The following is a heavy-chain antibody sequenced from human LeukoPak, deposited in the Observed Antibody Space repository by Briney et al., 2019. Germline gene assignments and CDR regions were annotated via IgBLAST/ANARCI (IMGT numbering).Heavy chain of an antibody. J-gene: IGHJ3*02. D-gene: IGHD6-13*01. CDR3: ASDSSSNWSWVDAFDI. CDR2: IKQDGSEK. Sequence: PGGSLRLSCAASGFTFSSYWMSWVRQAPGKGLEWVANIKQDGSEKYYVDSVKGRFTISRDNAKNSLYLQMNSLRAEDTAVYYCASDSSSNWSWVDAFDIWGQGTMVTVSS. CDR1: GFTFSSYW. V-gene: IGHV3-7*01.